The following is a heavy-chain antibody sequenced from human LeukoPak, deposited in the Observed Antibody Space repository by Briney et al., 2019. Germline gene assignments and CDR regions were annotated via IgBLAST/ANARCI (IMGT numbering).Heavy chain of an antibody. J-gene: IGHJ3*02. Sequence: PGGSLRLSCAASGFTFSSYWMHWVRQAPGTGLVWVSRINSDGSSTSYADSVKGRFTISRDNAKNTLYLQMNSLRAEDTAVYYCARGSGSYLGGGWGAFDIWGQGTMVTVSS. CDR3: ARGSGSYLGGGWGAFDI. CDR2: INSDGSST. CDR1: GFTFSSYW. D-gene: IGHD1-26*01. V-gene: IGHV3-74*01.